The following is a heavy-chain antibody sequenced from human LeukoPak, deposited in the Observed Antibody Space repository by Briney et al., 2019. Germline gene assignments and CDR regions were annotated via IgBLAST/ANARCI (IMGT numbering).Heavy chain of an antibody. D-gene: IGHD6-6*01. J-gene: IGHJ3*02. Sequence: PSETLSLTCTVSGGSISSYYWSWIRQPPGKGLEWIGYIYYSGTTNYNPSLKSRVTISVDTSKNQFSLKLSSVTAADTAVYYCARTSSIAARFSVRGAFDIWGQGTMVTVSS. CDR1: GGSISSYY. CDR3: ARTSSIAARFSVRGAFDI. V-gene: IGHV4-59*01. CDR2: IYYSGTT.